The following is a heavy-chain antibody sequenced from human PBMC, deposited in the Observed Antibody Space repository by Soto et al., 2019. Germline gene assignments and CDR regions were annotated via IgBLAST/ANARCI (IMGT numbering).Heavy chain of an antibody. V-gene: IGHV4-59*08. CDR3: AVEDYVWGSYRFFDY. CDR1: GDSINSYY. J-gene: IGHJ4*01. Sequence: SETLSLTCTVSGDSINSYYWSWIRQPPGKEMEWIGYVSHIWGSAYNPSLQSRVAISLDTSKSQFSLELTSVIATDTAVYYCAVEDYVWGSYRFFDYWGHGNLVTVSS. D-gene: IGHD3-16*02. CDR2: VSHIWGS.